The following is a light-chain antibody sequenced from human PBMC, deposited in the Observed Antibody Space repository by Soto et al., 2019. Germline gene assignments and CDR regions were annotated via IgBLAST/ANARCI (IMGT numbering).Light chain of an antibody. J-gene: IGLJ1*01. CDR3: TSYTGSSINV. CDR2: EVS. CDR1: SGDVGAYNY. V-gene: IGLV2-14*01. Sequence: QSALTQPASVSGSPGQSITISCTGTSGDVGAYNYVSWYQQHPGKAPKLMIYEVSNRPSGVSNRFSGSKSVNTASLTISGLQAEDEADYYCTSYTGSSINVFGTGT.